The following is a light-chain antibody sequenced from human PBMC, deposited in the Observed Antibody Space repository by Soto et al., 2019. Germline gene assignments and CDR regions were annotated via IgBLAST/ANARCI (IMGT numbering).Light chain of an antibody. CDR2: DAS. Sequence: EIVLTQSPATLSLSPGERAILSCRASQSVSTYLAWYQQKPGQAPRLLIFDASNSATGIPARFSGSGSGTDFTLTISSLEPEDFAVYYCQQRADWPATFGPGTKVDI. V-gene: IGKV3-11*01. CDR3: QQRADWPAT. CDR1: QSVSTY. J-gene: IGKJ3*01.